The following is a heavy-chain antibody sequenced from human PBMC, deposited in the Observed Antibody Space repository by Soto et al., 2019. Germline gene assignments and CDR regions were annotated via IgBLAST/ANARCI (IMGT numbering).Heavy chain of an antibody. CDR1: GFTFSSYG. J-gene: IGHJ4*02. CDR3: AKDLYYYHSSLDDY. Sequence: PGGSLRLSCAASGFTFSSYGMHWVRQAPGKGLEWVAVISNDGSNKYYADSVKGRFSISRDSSKNTLHLQLNSLRAEDTAVYYCAKDLYYYHSSLDDYWGQGTLVTVSS. D-gene: IGHD3-22*01. V-gene: IGHV3-30*18. CDR2: ISNDGSNK.